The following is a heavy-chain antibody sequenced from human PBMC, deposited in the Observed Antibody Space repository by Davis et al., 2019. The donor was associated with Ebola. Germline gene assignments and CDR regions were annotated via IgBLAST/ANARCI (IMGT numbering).Heavy chain of an antibody. J-gene: IGHJ4*02. V-gene: IGHV3-73*01. CDR2: IRSKANSYAI. Sequence: PGGSLRLSCAASGFTFSGSAMHWVRQASGKGLEWVGRIRSKANSYAIAYAASVKGRFTISRDDSKNTAYLQMNSLKTEDTAVYYCASGMFGISTDWGQGTLVTVSS. CDR3: ASGMFGISTD. D-gene: IGHD3-16*01. CDR1: GFTFSGSA.